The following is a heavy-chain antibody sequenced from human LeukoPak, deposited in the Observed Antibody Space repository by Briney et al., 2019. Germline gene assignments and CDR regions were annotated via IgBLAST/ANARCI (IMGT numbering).Heavy chain of an antibody. CDR2: IYYSGST. J-gene: IGHJ4*02. CDR1: GGSISSYY. Sequence: SETLSLTCTVSGGSISSYYWSWIRQPPGKGLEWIGYIYYSGSTNYNPSLKSRVTISVDTSKNQFSLKLSSVTAADTAVYYCARLFSDSSAYDYWGQGTLVTVSS. V-gene: IGHV4-59*08. D-gene: IGHD3-22*01. CDR3: ARLFSDSSAYDY.